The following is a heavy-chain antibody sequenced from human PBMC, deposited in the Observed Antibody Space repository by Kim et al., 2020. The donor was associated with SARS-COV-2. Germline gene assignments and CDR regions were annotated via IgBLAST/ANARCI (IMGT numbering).Heavy chain of an antibody. D-gene: IGHD3-16*01. Sequence: GGSLRLSCAASGFTFSSYWMSWVRQAPGRGLEWVANIKQDGSEKYYADSLKGRLTISRDNAKNSLSLEMNSLRVEDTAVYYCARGVNDYAWGTFRGFDFWGQGILVTVYS. V-gene: IGHV3-7*03. CDR3: ARGVNDYAWGTFRGFDF. CDR2: IKQDGSEK. CDR1: GFTFSSYW. J-gene: IGHJ4*02.